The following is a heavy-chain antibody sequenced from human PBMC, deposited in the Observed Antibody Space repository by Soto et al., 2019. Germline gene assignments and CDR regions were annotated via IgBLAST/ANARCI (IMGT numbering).Heavy chain of an antibody. V-gene: IGHV3-23*01. CDR2: ISGSGGST. CDR1: GFTFSSYA. Sequence: GGSLRLSCAASGFTFSSYAMSWVRQAPGKGLEWVSAISGSGGSTYYADSVKGRFTISRDNSKNTLYLQMNSLRAEDTAVYYCAKVVRPNYSSSWSTYYFDYWGQGTLVTVSS. J-gene: IGHJ4*02. CDR3: AKVVRPNYSSSWSTYYFDY. D-gene: IGHD6-13*01.